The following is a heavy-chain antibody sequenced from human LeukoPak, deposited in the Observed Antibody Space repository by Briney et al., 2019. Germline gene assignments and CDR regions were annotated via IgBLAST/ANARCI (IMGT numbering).Heavy chain of an antibody. CDR3: SRSPQGLILDY. D-gene: IGHD3-22*01. CDR2: IDPSDSYT. V-gene: IGHV5-10-1*01. Sequence: KRGESLKISCKGSGYSFTSYWISWVRQMPGKGLEWMGRIDPSDSYTNYSPSFQGHVTISADKSINTAYLQWTSLKASDTAMYYCSRSPQGLILDYWGQGTLVTVPS. J-gene: IGHJ4*02. CDR1: GYSFTSYW.